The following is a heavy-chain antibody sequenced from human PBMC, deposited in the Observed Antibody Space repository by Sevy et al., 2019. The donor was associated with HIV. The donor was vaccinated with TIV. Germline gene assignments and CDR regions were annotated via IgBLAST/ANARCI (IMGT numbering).Heavy chain of an antibody. V-gene: IGHV3-15*01. CDR3: TTDLTHLDYGDYVRSDSF. J-gene: IGHJ4*02. Sequence: GGSLRLSCEASGFSFINAWMTWVRQAPVKGLEWVGLIKRKTDGGTTDYAAPVKGRFTISRDDSKNALYRQMDSLKTEDTAMYYCTTDLTHLDYGDYVRSDSFWGQGTRVTVSS. D-gene: IGHD4-17*01. CDR1: GFSFINAW. CDR2: IKRKTDGGTT.